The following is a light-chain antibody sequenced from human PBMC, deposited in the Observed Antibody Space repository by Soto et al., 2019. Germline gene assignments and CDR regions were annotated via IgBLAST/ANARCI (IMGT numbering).Light chain of an antibody. J-gene: IGLJ1*01. Sequence: QSALTQPASVSGSPGQSITISCTGTDSDVGGYDYVSWYQHHPGKAPKVMIYEVTNRPSGVSNRLSGSKSGNTASLTISGLLAEDEADYYCSSYTSSSTYVFGTGTKVTVL. CDR1: DSDVGGYDY. CDR3: SSYTSSSTYV. CDR2: EVT. V-gene: IGLV2-14*01.